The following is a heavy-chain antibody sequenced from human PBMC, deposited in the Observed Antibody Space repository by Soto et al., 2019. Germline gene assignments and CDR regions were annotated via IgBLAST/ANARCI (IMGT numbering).Heavy chain of an antibody. Sequence: ASVKVSCKASGYTFTSYYMHWVRQAPGQGLEWMGRINPIGGSTSYAQKFQGRVTMTRDTSINTAYMELSRLRSDDTAVYYCAREDIVVVPTAIQDGHYYYGMDVWGQGTTVTVSS. CDR3: AREDIVVVPTAIQDGHYYYGMDV. V-gene: IGHV1-46*01. CDR2: INPIGGST. CDR1: GYTFTSYY. J-gene: IGHJ6*02. D-gene: IGHD2-2*02.